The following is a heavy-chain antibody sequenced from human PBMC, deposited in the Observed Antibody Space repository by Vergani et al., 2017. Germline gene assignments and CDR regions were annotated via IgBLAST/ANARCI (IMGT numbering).Heavy chain of an antibody. Sequence: QVQVVQSGAEVKKSGASVKVSCKTSGYTFSHYYMHWVRQAPGQGLEWMGIINPSGGHTNYAQKFQGRVTMTRDTSTSTVYMELSSLRSEDTAIYYCARGDYGILTGYRYWGQGTLVTVAA. J-gene: IGHJ4*02. D-gene: IGHD3-9*01. V-gene: IGHV1-46*03. CDR2: INPSGGHT. CDR3: ARGDYGILTGYRY. CDR1: GYTFSHYY.